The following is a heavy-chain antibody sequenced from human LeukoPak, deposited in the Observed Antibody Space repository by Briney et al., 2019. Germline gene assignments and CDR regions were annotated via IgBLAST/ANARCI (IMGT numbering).Heavy chain of an antibody. CDR2: IYYGGSS. D-gene: IGHD5-18*01. CDR1: GFTVSSTY. J-gene: IGHJ4*02. Sequence: PGGSLTLSCAASGFTVSSTYISWVRQAPAKGLAWVSIIYYGGSSYYDDSVRGRCTISRDNSKNTVYLQMHSMRAEDTAVYYCATDTAIVSRGYDYWGQGTLVTVSS. V-gene: IGHV3-66*02. CDR3: ATDTAIVSRGYDY.